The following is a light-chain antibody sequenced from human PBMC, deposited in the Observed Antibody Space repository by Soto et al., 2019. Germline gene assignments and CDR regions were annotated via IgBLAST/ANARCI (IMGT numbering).Light chain of an antibody. CDR2: GAS. CDR1: QSISDT. V-gene: IGKV3-15*01. J-gene: IGKJ1*01. CDR3: QQYNNWPWT. Sequence: ETVMTQSPATLSVSPGGRATLSCRASQSISDTLAWYQQKPGQAPRLLIHGASTRATGFPARFSGSGAGTDFTLTISSLQSEDIAIYYCQQYNNWPWTFGQGTKVDI.